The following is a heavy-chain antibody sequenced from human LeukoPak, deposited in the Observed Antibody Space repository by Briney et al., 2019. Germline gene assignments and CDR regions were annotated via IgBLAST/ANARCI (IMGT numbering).Heavy chain of an antibody. D-gene: IGHD3-3*01. CDR2: IYWDDDK. Sequence: SGPTLVKPTQPLTLTCTFSGFSLTTSGVGVGWIRQPPGKALEWLALIYWDDDKRYTPSLKSRLIITKDTSKNQVVLTMTNMDPVDTATYYCAQWRRNWFDPWGQGTLVTVSS. CDR1: GFSLTTSGVG. CDR3: AQWRRNWFDP. J-gene: IGHJ5*02. V-gene: IGHV2-5*02.